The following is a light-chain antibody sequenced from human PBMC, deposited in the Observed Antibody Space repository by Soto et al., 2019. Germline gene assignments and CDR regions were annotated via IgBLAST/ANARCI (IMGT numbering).Light chain of an antibody. CDR2: GAS. CDR1: QSVNSNY. V-gene: IGKV3-20*01. CDR3: QQYGRLFRP. Sequence: EIVLTQSPGTLSLSPGERATLSCRASQSVNSNYLAWYQQKPGQAPRLLIYGASSRATGIPDRFSGSGSGTDFTLSINRLEPEDFAVYYCQQYGRLFRPFGQGTKVEIK. J-gene: IGKJ1*01.